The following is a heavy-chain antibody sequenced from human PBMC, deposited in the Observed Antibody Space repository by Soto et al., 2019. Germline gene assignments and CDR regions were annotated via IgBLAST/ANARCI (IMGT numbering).Heavy chain of an antibody. D-gene: IGHD1-26*01. V-gene: IGHV4-30-2*01. CDR3: ARREIQGPIDY. Sequence: PSQTLSLTCAVSDGSCISGGYSWGWIRQPPGKGLEWIGYIYYSGTTYYNPSLKSRVTMSVDTSKNQFSLKLTSVTAVDTAVYYCARREIQGPIDYWGQGTLVTVSS. CDR1: DGSCISGGYS. CDR2: IYYSGTT. J-gene: IGHJ4*02.